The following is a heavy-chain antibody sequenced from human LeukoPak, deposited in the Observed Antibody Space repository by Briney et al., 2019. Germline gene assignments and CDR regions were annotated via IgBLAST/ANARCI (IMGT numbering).Heavy chain of an antibody. CDR1: GFTFSSYV. CDR2: TNKDGSEK. D-gene: IGHD1-1*01. CDR3: VRDGNDGLNDWEY. V-gene: IGHV3-7*03. J-gene: IGHJ1*01. Sequence: GGSLRLSCAASGFTFSSYVMSWVRQSPGKGLEWVANTNKDGSEKWYVDSVKGRFTISRDNAKNSLYLQMNSLKAGDTALYYCVRDGNDGLNDWEYWGQGALVTVSS.